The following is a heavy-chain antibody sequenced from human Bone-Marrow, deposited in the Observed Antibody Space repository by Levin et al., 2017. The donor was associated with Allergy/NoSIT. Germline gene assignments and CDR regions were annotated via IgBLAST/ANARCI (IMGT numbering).Heavy chain of an antibody. CDR3: ARLALRGVDAFDI. J-gene: IGHJ3*02. D-gene: IGHD3-10*01. V-gene: IGHV5-51*01. CDR1: GYSFTSYW. CDR2: IYPGDSDT. Sequence: GGSLRLSCKGSGYSFTSYWIGWVRQMPGKGLEWMGIIYPGDSDTRYSPSFQGQVTISADKSISTAYLQWSSLKASDTAMYYCARLALRGVDAFDIWGQGTMVTVSS.